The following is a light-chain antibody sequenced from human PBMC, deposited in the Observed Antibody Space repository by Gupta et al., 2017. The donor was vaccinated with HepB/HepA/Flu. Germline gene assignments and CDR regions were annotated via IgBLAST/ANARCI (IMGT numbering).Light chain of an antibody. CDR1: KLGDKY. CDR2: QDT. CDR3: QAWDSNTYI. V-gene: IGLV3-1*01. Sequence: SYELTQPPSVSVSPGETASITCSGDKLGDKYVCWYQQRPGQSPVLVIYQDTKRPSGIPEGFSGSNSGNTATLTISWTQAMDEADYFCQAWDSNTYIFGTGTKVTVL. J-gene: IGLJ1*01.